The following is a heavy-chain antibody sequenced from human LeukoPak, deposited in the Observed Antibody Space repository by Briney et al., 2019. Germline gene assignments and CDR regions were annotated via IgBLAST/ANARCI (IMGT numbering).Heavy chain of an antibody. V-gene: IGHV1-69*13. D-gene: IGHD3-22*01. CDR3: ASATAPTYYYDSSGYVHFDY. CDR2: IVPIFGTA. J-gene: IGHJ4*02. Sequence: SVKVSCKASGGTFSSYAISWVRQAPGQGLEWMGGIVPIFGTANYAQKFQGRVTITADESTSTAYMELSSLRSEDTAVYYCASATAPTYYYDSSGYVHFDYWGQGTLVTVSS. CDR1: GGTFSSYA.